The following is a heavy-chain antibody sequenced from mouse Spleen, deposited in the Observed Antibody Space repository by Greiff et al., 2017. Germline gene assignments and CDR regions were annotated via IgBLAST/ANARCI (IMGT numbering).Heavy chain of an antibody. CDR3: ARVAYDSWCFDV. CDR2: SRNKANDYTT. D-gene: IGHD2-4*01. CDR1: GFTFSDFY. V-gene: IGHV7-1*01. Sequence: EVKLVESGGGLVQSGRSLRLSCATSGFTFSDFYMEWVRQAPGKGLEWIAASRNKANDYTTEYSASVKGRFIVSRDTSQSILYLQMNALRAEDTAIYYCARVAYDSWCFDVWGTGTTVTVSS. J-gene: IGHJ1*03.